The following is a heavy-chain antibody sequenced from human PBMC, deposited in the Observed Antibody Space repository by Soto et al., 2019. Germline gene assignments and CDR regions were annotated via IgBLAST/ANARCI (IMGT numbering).Heavy chain of an antibody. CDR1: GFTFTTYA. Sequence: GWSLRLSCAASGFTFTTYAMNWVRQAPGQGLEWVAMVSSDGTNKNYADSVKGRFTVSRDNSKNTLWLQMDSLRAEDTAVYYCARDPDGGQWLFNYWGQGSLVTVSS. J-gene: IGHJ4*02. D-gene: IGHD6-19*01. V-gene: IGHV3-30*12. CDR2: VSSDGTNK. CDR3: ARDPDGGQWLFNY.